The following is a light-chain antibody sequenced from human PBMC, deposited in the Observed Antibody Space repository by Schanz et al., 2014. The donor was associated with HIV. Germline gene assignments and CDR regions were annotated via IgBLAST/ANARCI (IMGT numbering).Light chain of an antibody. CDR3: QERTVWPIA. CDR2: DAS. CDR1: QSVRSN. Sequence: EKVMTQSPATLSVSPGERATLSCRASQSVRSNLAWYQQKPGQAPRLLIYDASSRATGIPERFSGSGSGRDFTLTISSLEPEDFAVYYCQERTVWPIAFGGGTKLQIK. J-gene: IGKJ4*01. V-gene: IGKV3-11*02.